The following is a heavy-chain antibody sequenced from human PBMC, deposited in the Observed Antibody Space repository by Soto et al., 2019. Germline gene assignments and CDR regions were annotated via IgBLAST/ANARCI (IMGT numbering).Heavy chain of an antibody. J-gene: IGHJ6*02. Sequence: ASVKVSCKASGCTFTSYGISWVRQAPGQGLEWMGWISAYNGNTNYAQKLQGRVTMTTDTSTSTAYMELRSLRSDDTAVYYCARGVKYDILTGYSYYYYYGMDVWGQGTTVTVSS. CDR3: ARGVKYDILTGYSYYYYYGMDV. CDR2: ISAYNGNT. V-gene: IGHV1-18*01. D-gene: IGHD3-9*01. CDR1: GCTFTSYG.